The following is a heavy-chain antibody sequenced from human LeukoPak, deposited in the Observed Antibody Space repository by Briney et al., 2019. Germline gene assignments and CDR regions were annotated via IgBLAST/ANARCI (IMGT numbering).Heavy chain of an antibody. CDR3: ARFRAGVGEPYGDY. D-gene: IGHD3-10*01. CDR1: GYTFTSYD. Sequence: GASVKVSCKASGYTFTSYDIGWVRQAPGQGLEWMGWISAYNDNTNYAQKLQGRVTMTTDTSTSTAYMDLRSLRSDDTAVYYCARFRAGVGEPYGDYWGQGTLVTVSS. V-gene: IGHV1-18*01. J-gene: IGHJ4*02. CDR2: ISAYNDNT.